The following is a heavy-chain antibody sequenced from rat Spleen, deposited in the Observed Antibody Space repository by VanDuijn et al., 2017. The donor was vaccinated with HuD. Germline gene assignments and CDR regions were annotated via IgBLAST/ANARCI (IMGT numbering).Heavy chain of an antibody. CDR2: IIYDGGRT. V-gene: IGHV5S10*01. CDR1: GFIFSDYN. Sequence: EVQLVESGGGLEQPGNSLTLSCAASGFIFSDYNMAWVRQAPKKGLEWVATIIYDGGRTYYRDSVKGRFTISRDNSKSTLYLQMDSLRSEDTATYYCATPRTGSRWYFDFWGPGTMVTVSS. D-gene: IGHD5-1*01. CDR3: ATPRTGSRWYFDF. J-gene: IGHJ1*01.